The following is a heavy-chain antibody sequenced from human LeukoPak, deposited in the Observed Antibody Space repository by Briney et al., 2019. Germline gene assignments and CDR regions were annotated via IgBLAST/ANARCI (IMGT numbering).Heavy chain of an antibody. CDR1: GFTFSNAW. Sequence: PGGSLRLSCAASGFTFSNAWMSWVRQAPGKGLEWVGRIKSKTDGGTTGYAAPVKGRFTISRDDSKNTLYLQMNSLKTEDTAVYYCTTYKYCSGGGCYSAAFDIWGQGTMVTVSS. J-gene: IGHJ3*02. V-gene: IGHV3-15*01. D-gene: IGHD2-15*01. CDR2: IKSKTDGGTT. CDR3: TTYKYCSGGGCYSAAFDI.